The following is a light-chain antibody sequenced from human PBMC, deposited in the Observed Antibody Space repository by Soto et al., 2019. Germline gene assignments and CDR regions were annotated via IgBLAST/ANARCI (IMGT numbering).Light chain of an antibody. CDR2: GAS. CDR3: QQYGTSPTT. Sequence: EIVLTQSPGTLSLSPGERATLSCSSSQSVSSSSLAWYQQKPGQAPRRLIFGASFRATGIPDRFSGSGSGTDFTLTISRLEPEDSAVYYCQQYGTSPTTFGQGTKVDIK. CDR1: QSVSSSS. J-gene: IGKJ1*01. V-gene: IGKV3-20*01.